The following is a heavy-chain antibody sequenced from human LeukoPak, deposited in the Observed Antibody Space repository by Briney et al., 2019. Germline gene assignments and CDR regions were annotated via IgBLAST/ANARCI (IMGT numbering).Heavy chain of an antibody. CDR1: GGSISSYY. D-gene: IGHD3-22*01. V-gene: IGHV4-4*07. Sequence: SETLSLTCTVSGGSISSYYWSWIRQPAGKGLEWIGRIYTSGSTNYNPSLKSRVTMSVDTSKSQFSRKLSSVTAADTAVYYCARDLPYYYDSSGCTDWGQGTLVTVSS. J-gene: IGHJ4*02. CDR3: ARDLPYYYDSSGCTD. CDR2: IYTSGST.